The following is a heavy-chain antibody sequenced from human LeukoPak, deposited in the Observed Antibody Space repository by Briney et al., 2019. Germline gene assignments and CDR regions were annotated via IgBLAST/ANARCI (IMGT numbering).Heavy chain of an antibody. J-gene: IGHJ4*02. V-gene: IGHV1-2*06. D-gene: IGHD5-18*01. CDR2: INPNSGGT. CDR3: ARVFVRYSYGLDY. Sequence: GASVKVSRKASGYTFTGYYMHWVRQAPGQGLEWMGRINPNSGGTNYAQKFQGRVTMTRDTSISTAYMELSRLRSDDTAVYYCARVFVRYSYGLDYWGQGTLVTVSS. CDR1: GYTFTGYY.